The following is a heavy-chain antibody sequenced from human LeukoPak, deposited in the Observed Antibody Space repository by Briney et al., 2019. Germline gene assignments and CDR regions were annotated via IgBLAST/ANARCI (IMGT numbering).Heavy chain of an antibody. D-gene: IGHD2-8*01. CDR2: LAYDGTSE. CDR3: ARGGPLGDTNRFDF. J-gene: IGHJ4*02. V-gene: IGHV3-30*04. CDR1: GFTFTAYA. Sequence: GGSLRLSCAASGFTFTAYAMHWVRQAPGRGLEWVALLAYDGTSEAYTNSVKGRFTISRDNSKNTVFLQMDNLRLDDTAVYYCARGGPLGDTNRFDFWGQGALVTVSS.